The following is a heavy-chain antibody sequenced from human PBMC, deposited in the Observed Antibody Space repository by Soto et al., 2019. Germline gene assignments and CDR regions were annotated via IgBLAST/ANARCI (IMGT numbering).Heavy chain of an antibody. J-gene: IGHJ5*02. CDR2: ISAYNGNT. CDR1: GYTFTSYG. V-gene: IGHV1-18*01. CDR3: ARGRRVVVAAHSGWSWFDP. D-gene: IGHD2-15*01. Sequence: ASVKVSCKASGYTFTSYGISWVRQAPGQGLEWMGWISAYNGNTNYAQKLQGRVTMTTDTSTSTAYMELRSLRSDDTAVYYCARGRRVVVAAHSGWSWFDPWGQGTLVTVSS.